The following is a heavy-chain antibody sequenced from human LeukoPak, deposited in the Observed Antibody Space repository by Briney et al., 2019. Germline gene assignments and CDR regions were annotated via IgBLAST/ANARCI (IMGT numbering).Heavy chain of an antibody. J-gene: IGHJ1*01. CDR1: GYTFTGYY. D-gene: IGHD3-22*01. CDR3: ARDYYDSSGYYYESPEYFQH. Sequence: ASVKVSSKASGYTFTGYYMHWVRQAPGQGLEWMGRINPNSGGTNYAQKFQGRVTMTRDTSISTAYMELSRLRSDDTAVYYCARDYYDSSGYYYESPEYFQHWGRAPWSPSPQ. V-gene: IGHV1-2*06. CDR2: INPNSGGT.